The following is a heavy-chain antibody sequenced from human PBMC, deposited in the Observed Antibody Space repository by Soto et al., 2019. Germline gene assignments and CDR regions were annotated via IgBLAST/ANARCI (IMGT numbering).Heavy chain of an antibody. D-gene: IGHD3-3*01. Sequence: EVQLVESGGGLVQPGGSLRLSCAASGFSFDVYAMHWVRQAPGKGLEWVSGITWNSATIDYADSVKGRFTISRDNAKNSLSLQMDSLRPEDTAFYYCAQDMNFNFGAVGNWGQGTLVTVSS. CDR2: ITWNSATI. J-gene: IGHJ4*02. CDR1: GFSFDVYA. V-gene: IGHV3-9*01. CDR3: AQDMNFNFGAVGN.